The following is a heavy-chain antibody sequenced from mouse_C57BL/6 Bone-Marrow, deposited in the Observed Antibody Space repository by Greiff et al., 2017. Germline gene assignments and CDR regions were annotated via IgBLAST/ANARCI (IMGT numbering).Heavy chain of an antibody. CDR2: IDPSDSYT. CDR1: GYTFTSYW. CDR3: AREDDGYYSAWLAY. V-gene: IGHV1-69*01. Sequence: QVQLQQPGAELVMPGASVKLSCKASGYTFTSYWMHWVKQRPGQGLEWIGEIDPSDSYTNSNQKFTGKSTLTVDKSSSTAYMQLSSLTSEDSEVYYCAREDDGYYSAWLAYWGQGTLVTVSA. J-gene: IGHJ3*01. D-gene: IGHD2-3*01.